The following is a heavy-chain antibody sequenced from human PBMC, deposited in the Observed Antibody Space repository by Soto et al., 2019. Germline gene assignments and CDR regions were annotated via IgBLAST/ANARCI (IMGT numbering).Heavy chain of an antibody. CDR1: DFTFSNAW. J-gene: IGHJ4*02. CDR2: IKTKTDGGTT. Sequence: GGSLRLSCAAADFTFSNAWMNWVSQAPGKGLEWVGRIKTKTDGGTTDYAAPVKGRFTISRDDSKNTLYLQMDSLKTEDTAVYYCTTADGYNPFDYWGQGTLVTVYS. V-gene: IGHV3-15*07. D-gene: IGHD5-18*01. CDR3: TTADGYNPFDY.